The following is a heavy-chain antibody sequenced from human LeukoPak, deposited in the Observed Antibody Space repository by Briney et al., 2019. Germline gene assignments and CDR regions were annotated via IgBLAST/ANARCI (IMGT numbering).Heavy chain of an antibody. CDR1: GFTFSTYW. D-gene: IGHD1-1*01. V-gene: IGHV3-7*01. CDR3: ARIRQLRFPATFDY. CDR2: IKLDGSEE. Sequence: TGGSLRLSCAASGFTFSTYWMGWVRQAPGKGLEWVATIKLDGSEEYYVDSVKGRFTISRDNAKTSLYLQMNSLRAEDTAVYFCARIRQLRFPATFDYWGQGTLVTVSS. J-gene: IGHJ4*02.